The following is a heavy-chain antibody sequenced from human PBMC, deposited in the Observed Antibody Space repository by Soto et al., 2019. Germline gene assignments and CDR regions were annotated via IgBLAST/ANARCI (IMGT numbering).Heavy chain of an antibody. J-gene: IGHJ4*02. CDR1: GYTFTGYA. Sequence: ASVKVSCKASGYTFTGYAMHWVRQAPGQRLEWMGWINAGNGNTKYSQKFQGRVTITRDTSASTAYMELSSLRSEDTAVYYCARAVAVAADFDXWGQGTLVTVSS. V-gene: IGHV1-3*01. CDR3: ARAVAVAADFDX. CDR2: INAGNGNT. D-gene: IGHD6-19*01.